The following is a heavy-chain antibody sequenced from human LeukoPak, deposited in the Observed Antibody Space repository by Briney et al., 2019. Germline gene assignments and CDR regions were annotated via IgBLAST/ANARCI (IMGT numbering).Heavy chain of an antibody. J-gene: IGHJ5*02. V-gene: IGHV4-4*07. CDR1: GGSISSYY. D-gene: IGHD3-22*01. CDR3: ARDGSSDSSGYYWGNNWFDP. Sequence: SETLSLTCTVSGGSISSYYWSWIRQPAGKGLEWIGRIYTSGSTNYNLSLKSRVTMSVDTSKNQFSLKLSSVTAADTAVYYCARDGSSDSSGYYWGNNWFDPWGQGTLVTVSS. CDR2: IYTSGST.